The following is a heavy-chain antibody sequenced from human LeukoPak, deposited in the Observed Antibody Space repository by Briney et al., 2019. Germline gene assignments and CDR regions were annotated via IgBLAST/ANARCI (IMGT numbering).Heavy chain of an antibody. J-gene: IGHJ4*02. D-gene: IGHD4-17*01. Sequence: ASVNVSCKASGYTFTGYYVHWVRQAPGQGLEWMGRINPNSGDTNYAQKFQGRVTMTRDTSISTAYMELSRLRSDDTAVYYCARETGSAVGSTDFDYWGQGTLVTVSS. CDR3: ARETGSAVGSTDFDY. CDR1: GYTFTGYY. V-gene: IGHV1-2*06. CDR2: INPNSGDT.